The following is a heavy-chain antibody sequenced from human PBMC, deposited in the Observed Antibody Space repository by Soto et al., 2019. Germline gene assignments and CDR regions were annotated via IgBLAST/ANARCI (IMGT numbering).Heavy chain of an antibody. CDR2: IYNIGNT. V-gene: IGHV4-30-4*01. D-gene: IGHD5-18*01. J-gene: IGHJ4*02. CDR1: GGSISSGDYY. CDR3: ARGAGYSYGIDY. Sequence: PSETLSLTCTVSGGSISSGDYYWSWIRQPPGKGLEWIGYIYNIGNTYYNPSLKSRVIISVDTSKNQFSLKLSSVTAADTAVYYCARGAGYSYGIDYWGQGTLVTVSS.